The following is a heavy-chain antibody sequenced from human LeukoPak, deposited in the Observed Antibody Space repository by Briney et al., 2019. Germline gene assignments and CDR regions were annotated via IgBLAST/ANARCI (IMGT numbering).Heavy chain of an antibody. V-gene: IGHV1-2*02. Sequence: ASVKVSCKTSGYTFTGYYMHWVRQAPGQGLEWMGWINPNSGGTNYAQKFQGRVTMTRDTPISTAYMELSSLRSEDTAVYYCARASELSGSYYLAAFDIWGQGTMVTVSS. J-gene: IGHJ3*02. CDR2: INPNSGGT. CDR1: GYTFTGYY. D-gene: IGHD1-26*01. CDR3: ARASELSGSYYLAAFDI.